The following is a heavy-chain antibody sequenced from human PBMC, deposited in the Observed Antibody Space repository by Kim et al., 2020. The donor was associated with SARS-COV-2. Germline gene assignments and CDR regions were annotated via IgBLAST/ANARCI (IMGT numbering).Heavy chain of an antibody. CDR3: ARGGYSSSWYWGNWFDA. CDR1: GGTFTNYV. Sequence: SVKVSCKASGGTFTNYVISWVRQAPGQGLEWMGGIIPISGTTNYAQKFQGRVAITADDPTSTGYMELNSLRFEDTAVYYCARGGYSSSWYWGNWFDAWGRGTVVTVSS. J-gene: IGHJ5*02. V-gene: IGHV1-69*13. CDR2: IIPISGTT. D-gene: IGHD6-13*01.